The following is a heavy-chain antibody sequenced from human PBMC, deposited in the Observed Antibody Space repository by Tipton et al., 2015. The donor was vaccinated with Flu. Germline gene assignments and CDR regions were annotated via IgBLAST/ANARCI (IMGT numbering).Heavy chain of an antibody. CDR2: IYYSGCT. CDR3: ARGSRTYGSRVGYYFDY. D-gene: IGHD3-10*01. J-gene: IGHJ4*02. V-gene: IGHV4-39*07. CDR1: GGSISSSSYY. Sequence: TLSLTCTVSGGSISSSSYYWGWIRQPPGKGLEWIGSIYYSGCTYYNPSLKSRVTISVDTSKNQFSLKLSSVTAADTAVYYCARGSRTYGSRVGYYFDYWGQGTLVTVSS.